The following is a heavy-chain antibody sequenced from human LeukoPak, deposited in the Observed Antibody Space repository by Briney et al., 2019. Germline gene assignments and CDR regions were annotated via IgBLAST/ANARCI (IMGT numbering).Heavy chain of an antibody. CDR1: GGSISSGSYY. Sequence: SQTLSLTCTVSGGSISSGSYYWSWIRQPAGKGLEWIGRIYTSGSTNYDPSLKSRVTISVDTSKNQFSLKLSSVTAADTAVYYCARSRARIDYYGSGSTSWVIDYWGQGTLVTVSS. D-gene: IGHD3-10*01. CDR2: IYTSGST. V-gene: IGHV4-61*02. J-gene: IGHJ4*02. CDR3: ARSRARIDYYGSGSTSWVIDY.